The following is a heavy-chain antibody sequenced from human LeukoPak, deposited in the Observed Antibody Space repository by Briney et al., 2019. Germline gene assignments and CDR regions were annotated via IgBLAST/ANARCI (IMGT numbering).Heavy chain of an antibody. Sequence: GGSLRLSCAASGFTFSSYAMSWVRQAPGKGLEWVANINQDGSEKYYVDSVKGRFTISRDNAKNSLYLQMNSLRAEDTAVYYCATYTGTQGPWGQGTLVTVSS. CDR3: ATYTGTQGP. D-gene: IGHD1-1*01. CDR2: INQDGSEK. CDR1: GFTFSSYA. J-gene: IGHJ5*02. V-gene: IGHV3-7*01.